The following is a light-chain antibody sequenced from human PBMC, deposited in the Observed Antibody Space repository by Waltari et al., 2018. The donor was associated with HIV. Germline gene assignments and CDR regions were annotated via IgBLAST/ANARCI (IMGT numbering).Light chain of an antibody. CDR3: CSYAGSYTLRV. V-gene: IGLV2-11*01. CDR1: SSDVGAYNY. Sequence: QSALTQPRSVSGSPGQSVTISCTGTSSDVGAYNYVSWYQQHQGKAPKLMIYDVSKRTSGVPDRVSGSKSGNTASLTISGLQAEDEADYYCCSYAGSYTLRVFGGGTKLTVL. J-gene: IGLJ2*01. CDR2: DVS.